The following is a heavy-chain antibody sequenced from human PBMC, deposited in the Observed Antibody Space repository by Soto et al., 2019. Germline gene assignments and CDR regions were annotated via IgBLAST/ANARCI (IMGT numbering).Heavy chain of an antibody. J-gene: IGHJ4*02. D-gene: IGHD3-10*01. CDR3: AKVGSITMVRERITISHLDY. CDR2: ISGSGGST. Sequence: EVQLLESGGGLVQPGGSLRLSCAASGFTFSSYAMSWVRQAPGKGLEWVSAISGSGGSTYYADSVKGRFTISRDNAKNTVYLQMNSLRAEDTAVYYCAKVGSITMVRERITISHLDYWGQGTLVTVSS. CDR1: GFTFSSYA. V-gene: IGHV3-23*01.